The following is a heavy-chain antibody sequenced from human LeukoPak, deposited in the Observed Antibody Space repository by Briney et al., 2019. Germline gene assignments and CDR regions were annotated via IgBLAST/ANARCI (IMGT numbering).Heavy chain of an antibody. CDR1: GYTFTSYG. CDR2: ISAYNGNT. Sequence: GASVKVSCKASGYTFTSYGISWVRQAPRQGLEWMGWISAYNGNTNYAQKLQGRVTMTTDTSTSTAYMELRSLRSDDTAVYYCARSPIDSSSWFWLSGYPSLFDYWGQGTLVTVSS. V-gene: IGHV1-18*01. D-gene: IGHD6-13*01. J-gene: IGHJ4*02. CDR3: ARSPIDSSSWFWLSGYPSLFDY.